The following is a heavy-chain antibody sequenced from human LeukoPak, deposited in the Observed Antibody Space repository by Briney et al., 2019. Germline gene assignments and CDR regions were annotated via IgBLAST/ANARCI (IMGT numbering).Heavy chain of an antibody. CDR2: ISSSSSYI. CDR1: GRTFSSYS. D-gene: IGHD3-16*02. CDR3: PREGSRLGELSLYPYEHGMDV. V-gene: IGHV3-21*04. J-gene: IGHJ6*04. Sequence: GGSLTLTCAASGRTFSSYSMNWVRQAPGKGVEWVSAISSSSSYIYYADSLKGRFTISRDNAKNQLYLQMNSLAADDTAVYYCPREGSRLGELSLYPYEHGMDVWGKGTTLSVSS.